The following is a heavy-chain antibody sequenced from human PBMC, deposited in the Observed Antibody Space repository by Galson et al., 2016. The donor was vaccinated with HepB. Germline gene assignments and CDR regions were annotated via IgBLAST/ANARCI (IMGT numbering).Heavy chain of an antibody. CDR3: ARQGGWWEY. J-gene: IGHJ4*02. Sequence: SETLSLTCTVSGGSINSYYWSWLRQPPGKGLEWIGYVYYSGSTNYNPSLKSRVTISVDTSKNHFSLTLNSVTATDTAVYYCARQGGWWEYWGQGTLVTVSS. CDR2: VYYSGST. CDR1: GGSINSYY. V-gene: IGHV4-59*08. D-gene: IGHD1-26*01.